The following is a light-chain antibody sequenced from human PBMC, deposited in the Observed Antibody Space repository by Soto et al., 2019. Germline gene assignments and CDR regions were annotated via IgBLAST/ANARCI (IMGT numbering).Light chain of an antibody. CDR1: RSILSSNGYNY. CDR2: LAS. Sequence: DIVMTQSPLSLPVTPGEPASISCRSSRSILSSNGYNYLDWYVQRPGQSPQLLLYLASNRASGVHDRFSGSGSGTDFTLKISRVEAEDVGVYYCMQGLTTPLTFGGGTKVEIK. V-gene: IGKV2-28*01. J-gene: IGKJ4*01. CDR3: MQGLTTPLT.